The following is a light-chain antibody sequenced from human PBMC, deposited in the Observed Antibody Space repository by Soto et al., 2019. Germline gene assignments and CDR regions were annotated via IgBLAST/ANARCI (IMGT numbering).Light chain of an antibody. V-gene: IGKV1-5*01. Sequence: DIQMTQSPSTLSASIGDRVTITSRASESISAWLAWYQHKPGKAPKFLIYDASSLESGVPPRFSGSGSGTEFTLTISNLQPDDFATYFCQQYNNYPRTFGQGTKVDIK. CDR3: QQYNNYPRT. CDR2: DAS. CDR1: ESISAW. J-gene: IGKJ1*01.